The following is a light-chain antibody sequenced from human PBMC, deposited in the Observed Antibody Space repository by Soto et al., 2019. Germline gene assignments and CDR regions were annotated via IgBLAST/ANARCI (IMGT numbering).Light chain of an antibody. V-gene: IGKV3-15*01. CDR3: QQYNNWPPFMYT. CDR2: GAS. Sequence: MMMTQSPATLSVSPGERVTLSCRTSHSVNSHVAWYQQKPGQAPRLLLYGASTRATGIPVGFSGSGFGTEFTLTISSLQSEDFAVYYCQQYNNWPPFMYTFGPGTKVDIK. CDR1: HSVNSH. J-gene: IGKJ2*01.